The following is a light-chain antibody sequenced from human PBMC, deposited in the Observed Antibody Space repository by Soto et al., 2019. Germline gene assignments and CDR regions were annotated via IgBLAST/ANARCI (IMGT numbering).Light chain of an antibody. V-gene: IGKV1-39*01. CDR3: QQCYNSPFT. Sequence: EIQMTQSPSSLSASEGDRVTITCRASQSINSNLNWYQQKPGKAPRLLIYDASTWPSGIPARFSGSGSETEFTLTITNLQPEDFATYYCQQCYNSPFTFGPGTKVDVK. CDR1: QSINSN. CDR2: DAS. J-gene: IGKJ3*01.